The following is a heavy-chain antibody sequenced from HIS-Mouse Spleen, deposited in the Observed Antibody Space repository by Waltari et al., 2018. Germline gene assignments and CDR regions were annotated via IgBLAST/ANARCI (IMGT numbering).Heavy chain of an antibody. V-gene: IGHV4-31*03. CDR1: GCSISSGCYS. CDR2: IYYSGST. Sequence: QVQLQESGPGLVKPSPTLSLTCTVSGCSISSGCYSWSWNRQPPGKGLEWIGYIYYSGSTYYNPSLKSRVTISVDTSKNQFSLKLSSVTAADTAVYYCARTTVTTNFDYWGQGTLVTVSS. J-gene: IGHJ4*02. CDR3: ARTTVTTNFDY. D-gene: IGHD4-4*01.